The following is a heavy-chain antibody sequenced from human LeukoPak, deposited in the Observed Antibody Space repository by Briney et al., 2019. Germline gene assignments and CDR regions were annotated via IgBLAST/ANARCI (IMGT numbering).Heavy chain of an antibody. CDR3: ARGFSPSYYGSGSYYKAASYYYMDV. D-gene: IGHD3-10*01. CDR2: INHSGST. J-gene: IGHJ6*03. CDR1: GGSFSGYY. Sequence: SETLSLTCAVYGGSFSGYYWSWIRQPPGKGLECIGEINHSGSTNYNPSLKSRVTISVDTSKNQFSLKLSSVTAADTAVYYCARGFSPSYYGSGSYYKAASYYYMDVWGKGTTVTVSS. V-gene: IGHV4-34*01.